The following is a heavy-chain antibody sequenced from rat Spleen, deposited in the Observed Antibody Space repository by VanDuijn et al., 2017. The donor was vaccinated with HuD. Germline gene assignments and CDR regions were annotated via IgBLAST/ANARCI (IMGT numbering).Heavy chain of an antibody. CDR2: INSAGST. J-gene: IGHJ4*01. CDR3: AKTTVAYYYVMDV. Sequence: EVQLQESGPGLVKPSQSLSLTCSVTGYSITSSYRWNWIRKFPGNKLEWMGYINSAGSTNYNSSLKSRISITRDTSRNQFFLQVNSVTTEDTATYYCAKTTVAYYYVMDVWGQGASVTVSS. CDR1: GYSITSSYR. V-gene: IGHV3-3*01. D-gene: IGHD1-3*01.